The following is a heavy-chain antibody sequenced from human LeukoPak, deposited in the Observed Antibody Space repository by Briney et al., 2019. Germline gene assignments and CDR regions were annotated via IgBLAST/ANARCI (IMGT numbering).Heavy chain of an antibody. CDR1: GGSISSRVYY. D-gene: IGHD3-10*01. CDR2: ISYSGST. CDR3: TRSWFGERNFDY. Sequence: SETLSLTCTVFGGSISSRVYYWGWIRQPPGKGLEWIGSISYSGSTYYNPSLKSRVTLSLDTSKNEFSLKLSSVTAADTAVYYCTRSWFGERNFDYWGQGTLVTVSS. J-gene: IGHJ4*02. V-gene: IGHV4-39*07.